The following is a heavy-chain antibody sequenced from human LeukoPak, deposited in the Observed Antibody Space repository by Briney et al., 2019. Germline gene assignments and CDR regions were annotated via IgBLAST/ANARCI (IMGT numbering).Heavy chain of an antibody. CDR3: VQTTGWPGFDY. D-gene: IGHD6-19*01. V-gene: IGHV4-4*09. J-gene: IGHJ4*02. CDR1: GVSISRFY. CDR2: IYNGVPT. Sequence: PSETLSLTCTTSGVSISRFYWSWVRQLPGKGLEWIGNIYNGVPTFFNPSLKSRVTISVDTSRRQFSLELASVTAADTAVYYCVQTTGWPGFDYWGQGILVTVSS.